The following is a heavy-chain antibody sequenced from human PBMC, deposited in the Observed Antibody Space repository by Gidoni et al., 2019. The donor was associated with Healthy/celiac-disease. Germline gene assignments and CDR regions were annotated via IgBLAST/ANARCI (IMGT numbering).Heavy chain of an antibody. CDR3: ARGIYYYDSSGYYSDGNWFDP. V-gene: IGHV3-11*01. J-gene: IGHJ5*02. D-gene: IGHD3-22*01. CDR1: GFTFSDYY. Sequence: QVQLVESGGGLVKPGGSLRLSCAASGFTFSDYYMSWIRQAPGKGLEWVSYISSSGSTIYYADSVKGRFTISRDNAKNSLYLQMNSLRAEDTAVYYCARGIYYYDSSGYYSDGNWFDPWGQGTLVTVSS. CDR2: ISSSGSTI.